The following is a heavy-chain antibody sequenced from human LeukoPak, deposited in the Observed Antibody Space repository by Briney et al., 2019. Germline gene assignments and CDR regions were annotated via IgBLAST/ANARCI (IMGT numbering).Heavy chain of an antibody. CDR3: AGIHSSGWYGNAFDI. D-gene: IGHD6-19*01. CDR2: FDSEDGET. J-gene: IGHJ3*02. V-gene: IGHV1-24*01. Sequence: ASVKVSCKVSGYTLIELSMHWVRQAPGEGREWMGGFDSEDGETIYAQKFQGRVTMTEESSTDTAYLELSSLRSEDTAVYYCAGIHSSGWYGNAFDIWGQGTMVTVSS. CDR1: GYTLIELS.